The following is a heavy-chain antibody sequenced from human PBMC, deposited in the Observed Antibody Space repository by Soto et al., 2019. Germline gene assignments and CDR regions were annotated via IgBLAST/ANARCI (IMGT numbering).Heavy chain of an antibody. CDR1: GYTFTSYY. CDR3: ARGPSCAGDCYLFDY. CDR2: INPGGGRT. D-gene: IGHD2-21*02. Sequence: ASVKVSCKASGYTFTSYYIHWVRQAPGQGLEWVAMINPGGGRTKNAQMFQGRVTLTRDTSAGTVDMELSSLTSDDTAVYYCARGPSCAGDCYLFDYWGQGSLVTVSS. J-gene: IGHJ4*02. V-gene: IGHV1-46*01.